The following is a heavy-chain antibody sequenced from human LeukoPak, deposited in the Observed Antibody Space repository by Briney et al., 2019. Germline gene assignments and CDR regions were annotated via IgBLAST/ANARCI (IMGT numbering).Heavy chain of an antibody. CDR2: ISYDGSSK. CDR3: ARAVVDSPFDY. Sequence: PGRSLRLSCAASGFTFSSYAMHWVRQAPGKGLEWVAVISYDGSSKYYADSVKGRFTISRDNSKNTLYLQMNSLRAEDTAVYYCARAVVDSPFDYWGQGTLVTVSS. D-gene: IGHD5-24*01. V-gene: IGHV3-30-3*01. J-gene: IGHJ4*02. CDR1: GFTFSSYA.